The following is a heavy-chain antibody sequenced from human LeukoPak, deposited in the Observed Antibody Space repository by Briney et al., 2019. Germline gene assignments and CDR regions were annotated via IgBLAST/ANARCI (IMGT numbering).Heavy chain of an antibody. J-gene: IGHJ4*02. V-gene: IGHV4-4*09. Sequence: SETLCLTCTVSGGSISSYYWSWIRQPPGKGLEWIGYIYTSGSTNYNPSLKSRVTISVDTSKNQFSLKLSSVTAADTAVYYCARLRPAIAVAGKSFDYWGQGTLVTVSS. D-gene: IGHD6-19*01. CDR3: ARLRPAIAVAGKSFDY. CDR2: IYTSGST. CDR1: GGSISSYY.